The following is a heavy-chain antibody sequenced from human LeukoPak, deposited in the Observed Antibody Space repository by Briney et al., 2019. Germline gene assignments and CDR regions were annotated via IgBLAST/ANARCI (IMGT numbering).Heavy chain of an antibody. Sequence: GGSLRLSCAASGFTFDDYAMHWVRQAPGKGLERVSLISGDGGSTYYADSVKGRFTISRDNSKNSLYLQMNSLRTEDTALYYCAKDWSDFWSGSPDYWGQGTLVTVSS. D-gene: IGHD3-3*01. CDR3: AKDWSDFWSGSPDY. CDR1: GFTFDDYA. J-gene: IGHJ4*02. V-gene: IGHV3-43*02. CDR2: ISGDGGST.